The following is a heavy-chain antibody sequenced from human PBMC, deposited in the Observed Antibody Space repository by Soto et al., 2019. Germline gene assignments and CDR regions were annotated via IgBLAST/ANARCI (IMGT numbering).Heavy chain of an antibody. V-gene: IGHV4-4*02. CDR3: ARLNRDYYYYGMDV. Sequence: SETLSLTCAVSGGSINSSKWWTWVRQVPGKGLEWIGKIDHNGITNYNPSVKSRVTISQDNSKSQLALQLTSVTAADTAVYYCARLNRDYYYYGMDVWGQGTRVTVSS. CDR2: IDHNGIT. J-gene: IGHJ6*02. CDR1: GGSINSSKW.